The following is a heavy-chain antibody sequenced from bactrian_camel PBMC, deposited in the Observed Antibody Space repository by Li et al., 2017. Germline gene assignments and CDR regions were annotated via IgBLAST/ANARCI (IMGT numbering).Heavy chain of an antibody. D-gene: IGHD1*01. CDR2: ISRTGYMT. Sequence: HVQLVESGGGLVQPGGFLRLSCATSGVSTGTLYMGWVRQAPGKGLEWASSISRTGYMTDYSSSAKGRFTISRDDAKNTVYLQMDSLQPEDTAVYYCVTGPMTWPPLREYADWGQGTQVTVS. CDR3: VTGPMTWPPLREYAD. CDR1: GVSTGTLY. V-gene: IGHV3-2*01. J-gene: IGHJ4*01.